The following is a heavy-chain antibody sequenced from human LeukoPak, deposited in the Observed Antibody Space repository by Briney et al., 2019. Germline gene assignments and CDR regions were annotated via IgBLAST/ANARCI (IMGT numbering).Heavy chain of an antibody. J-gene: IGHJ4*02. V-gene: IGHV1-2*02. CDR2: INPNSGGT. Sequence: ASVKVSCTASGYTFTGYYMHWVRRAPGQGLEWMGWINPNSGGTNYAQKFQGRVTMTRDTSISTAYMELSRLRSDDTAVYYCARSPTVRGVHFDYWGQGTLVTVSS. CDR1: GYTFTGYY. CDR3: ARSPTVRGVHFDY. D-gene: IGHD3-10*01.